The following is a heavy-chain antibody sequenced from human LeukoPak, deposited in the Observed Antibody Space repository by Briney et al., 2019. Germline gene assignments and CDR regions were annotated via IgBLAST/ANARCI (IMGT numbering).Heavy chain of an antibody. CDR3: AKQEAGAAGTCSDY. V-gene: IGHV3-23*01. Sequence: PGGSLRLSCAASGFTFSSYWMHWVRQAPGKGLEWVSAISGSGGSTYYADSVKGRFTISRDNSKNTLYLQMNSLRAEDTAVYYCAKQEAGAAGTCSDYWGQGTLVTVSS. D-gene: IGHD6-13*01. CDR2: ISGSGGST. CDR1: GFTFSSYW. J-gene: IGHJ4*02.